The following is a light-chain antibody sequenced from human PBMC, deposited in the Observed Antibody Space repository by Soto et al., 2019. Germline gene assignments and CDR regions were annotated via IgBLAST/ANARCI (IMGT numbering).Light chain of an antibody. CDR2: EVT. CDR3: SSYTSTSSPVV. J-gene: IGLJ2*01. CDR1: SSDVGGYNY. V-gene: IGLV2-14*01. Sequence: QSALTQPASVSGSPGQSITISCTGTSSDVGGYNYVSWYQQHPGKAPKLMIYEVTNRPSGVSNRFSGSKSGNRASLTISGLQAEDEADYYCSSYTSTSSPVVFGGGTKLTVL.